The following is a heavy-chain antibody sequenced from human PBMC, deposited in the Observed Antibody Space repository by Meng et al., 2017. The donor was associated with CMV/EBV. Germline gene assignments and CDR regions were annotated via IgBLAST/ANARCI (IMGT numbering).Heavy chain of an antibody. J-gene: IGHJ4*02. D-gene: IGHD2-15*01. Sequence: GQLQRGGAGLLKPSGTLSLTCAVYGGSFSGYYWSWIRQPPGKGLEWIGEINHSGSTNYNPSLKSRVTISVDTSKNQFSLKLSSVTAADTAVYYCASSLTYPDYWGQGTLVTVSS. CDR1: GGSFSGYY. CDR3: ASSLTYPDY. V-gene: IGHV4-34*01. CDR2: INHSGST.